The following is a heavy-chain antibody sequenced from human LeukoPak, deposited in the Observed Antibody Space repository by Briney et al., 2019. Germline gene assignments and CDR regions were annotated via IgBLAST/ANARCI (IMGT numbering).Heavy chain of an antibody. CDR3: ARLVTEARGDYNWFDP. CDR2: IRAYNGNT. CDR1: GYTFTSYV. J-gene: IGHJ5*02. V-gene: IGHV1-18*01. D-gene: IGHD4-23*01. Sequence: ASVKVSCKASGYTFTSYVISWVRQAPGQGLEWMGWIRAYNGNTNYAQKLQGRVTMTTDTSTSTAYMELRSLRSDDTAVYYCARLVTEARGDYNWFDPWGQGTLVTVSS.